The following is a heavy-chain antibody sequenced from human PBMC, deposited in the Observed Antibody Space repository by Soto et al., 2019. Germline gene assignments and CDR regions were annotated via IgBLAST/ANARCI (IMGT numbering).Heavy chain of an antibody. CDR3: VQTTGWPGFDI. J-gene: IGHJ4*02. CDR1: GFAVSSKY. Sequence: EVQLVESGGGLIQPGGSLRLSCAAAGFAVSSKYMTWVRQAPGKGLEWVSVIYGGGTTYYADSVKGRFTISRDTSKNTLYLQMNSLRAEDTAVYDCVQTTGWPGFDIWGQGTLVTVSS. V-gene: IGHV3-53*01. CDR2: IYGGGTT. D-gene: IGHD6-19*01.